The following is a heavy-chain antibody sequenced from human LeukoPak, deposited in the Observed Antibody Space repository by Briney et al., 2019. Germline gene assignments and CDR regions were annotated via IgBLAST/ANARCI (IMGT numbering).Heavy chain of an antibody. Sequence: PGRSLRLSCTASGFKFHNYALHWVRQAPGKGLEWVSYISSSSSTIYYADSVKGRFTISRDNSKNTLYLQMNSLRAEDTAIYYCAKDGWEILGFDYWGQGTLVTISS. CDR2: ISSSSSTI. J-gene: IGHJ4*02. V-gene: IGHV3-48*01. CDR1: GFKFHNYA. CDR3: AKDGWEILGFDY. D-gene: IGHD1-26*01.